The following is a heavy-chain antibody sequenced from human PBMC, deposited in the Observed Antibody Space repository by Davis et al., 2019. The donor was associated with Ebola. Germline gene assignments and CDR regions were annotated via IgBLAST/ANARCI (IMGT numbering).Heavy chain of an antibody. CDR3: ARWSILGQ. D-gene: IGHD3-3*01. J-gene: IGHJ4*02. V-gene: IGHV3-48*02. CDR1: GFTLRYYG. CDR2: ISSGSFTI. Sequence: PGGSLRLSCATSGFTLRYYGMNWVRQAPGKGLEWVAFISSGSFTIHYADSVKGRFTISRDNAKNSLFLQMNSLRDEDTAVYYCARWSILGQWGQGTLVTVSS.